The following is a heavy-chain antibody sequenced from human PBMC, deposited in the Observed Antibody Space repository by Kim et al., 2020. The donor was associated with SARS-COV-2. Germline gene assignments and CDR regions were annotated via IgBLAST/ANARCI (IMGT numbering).Heavy chain of an antibody. J-gene: IGHJ5*02. Sequence: RSSSTIYHADSVKGRFTPARDNAKNSLYLQMNSLRAEDTAVYYCARLPAPWGQGTLVTVSS. CDR2: RSSSTI. V-gene: IGHV3-48*01. CDR3: ARLPAP.